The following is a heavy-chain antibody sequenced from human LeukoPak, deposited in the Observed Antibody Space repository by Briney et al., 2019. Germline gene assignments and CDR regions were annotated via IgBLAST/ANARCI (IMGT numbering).Heavy chain of an antibody. CDR3: AREKGVTWAFDI. CDR2: IYYSGGT. V-gene: IGHV4-31*03. CDR1: GGSIRSGGYY. D-gene: IGHD2/OR15-2a*01. Sequence: PSETLSLTCTVSGGSIRSGGYYWSWIRQHPGKGLEWIGYIYYSGGTYYSPPLKSRVTISVDTSKNQFSLKLSSVTAADTAVYYCAREKGVTWAFDIWGQGTRVTVSS. J-gene: IGHJ3*02.